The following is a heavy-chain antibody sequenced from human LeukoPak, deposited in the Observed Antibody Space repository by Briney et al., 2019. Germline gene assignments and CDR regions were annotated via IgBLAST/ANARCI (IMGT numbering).Heavy chain of an antibody. CDR3: ARDLSSSSSWGFDY. CDR2: IIPIFGTA. V-gene: IGHV1-69*06. Sequence: ASVKVSCKASGGTFIGYAISWVRQAPGQGLEWMGGIIPIFGTANYAQKFQGRVTITADKSTSTAYMELSSLRSEDTAVYYCARDLSSSSSWGFDYWGQGTLVTVSS. CDR1: GGTFIGYA. J-gene: IGHJ4*02. D-gene: IGHD6-6*01.